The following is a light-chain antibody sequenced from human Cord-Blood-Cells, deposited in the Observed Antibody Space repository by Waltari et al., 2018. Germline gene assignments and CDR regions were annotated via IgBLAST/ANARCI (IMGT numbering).Light chain of an antibody. CDR2: AAS. J-gene: IGKJ1*01. Sequence: DIQMTQSPSSLSASVGDRVTIPCRASQSISSYLNWYQPKPGKAPKFLIYAASSLQSGVPSRFSGSGSGTDFTLTISSLQPEDFATYYCQQSYSTPPWTFGQGTKVEIK. CDR1: QSISSY. CDR3: QQSYSTPPWT. V-gene: IGKV1-39*01.